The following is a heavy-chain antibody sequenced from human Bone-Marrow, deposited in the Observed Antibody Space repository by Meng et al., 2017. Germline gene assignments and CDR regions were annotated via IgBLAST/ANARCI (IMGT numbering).Heavy chain of an antibody. Sequence: QGQLQQWGAGVLKPSETLSLTCAVYGGSFSGYYWSWIRQPPGKGLEWIGEINHSGSTNYNPSLKSRVTISVDTSKNQFSLKLSSVTAADTAVYYCARGRVTTVTTPNWYFDLWGRGTLVTVSS. V-gene: IGHV4-34*01. J-gene: IGHJ2*01. CDR1: GGSFSGYY. D-gene: IGHD4-17*01. CDR2: INHSGST. CDR3: ARGRVTTVTTPNWYFDL.